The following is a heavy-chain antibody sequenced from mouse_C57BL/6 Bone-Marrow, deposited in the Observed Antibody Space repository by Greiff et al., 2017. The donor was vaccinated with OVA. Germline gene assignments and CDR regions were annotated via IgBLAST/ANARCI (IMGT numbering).Heavy chain of an antibody. V-gene: IGHV14-3*01. CDR2: IDPANGNT. CDR1: GFNIKNTY. J-gene: IGHJ2*01. Sequence: VQLKESVAELVRPGASVKLSCTASGFNIKNTYMHWVKQRPEQGLEWIGRIDPANGNTKYAPKFQGKATITADTSSNTAYLQLISLTSEDTAIYYCAREGDYDYDGYYFDYWGQGTTLTVSS. CDR3: AREGDYDYDGYYFDY. D-gene: IGHD2-4*01.